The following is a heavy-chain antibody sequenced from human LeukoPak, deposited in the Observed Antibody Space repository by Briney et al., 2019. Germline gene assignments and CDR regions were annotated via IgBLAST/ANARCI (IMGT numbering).Heavy chain of an antibody. CDR2: ISYDGSNK. CDR3: AKSLNEGSGYCSSTSCYGASIMYYMDV. J-gene: IGHJ6*03. D-gene: IGHD2-2*03. CDR1: GFTFSSYA. Sequence: GGSLRLSCAASGFTFSSYAMHWVRQAPGKGLEWVAVISYDGSNKYYADSVKGRFTISRDNSKNTLYLQMNSLRTEDTAVYYCAKSLNEGSGYCSSTSCYGASIMYYMDVWGKGTTVTVSS. V-gene: IGHV3-30-3*02.